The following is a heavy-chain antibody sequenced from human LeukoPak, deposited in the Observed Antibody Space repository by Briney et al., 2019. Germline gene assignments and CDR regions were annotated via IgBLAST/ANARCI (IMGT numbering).Heavy chain of an antibody. CDR1: GGTFRGYY. V-gene: IGHV4-34*01. D-gene: IGHD7-27*01. J-gene: IGHJ2*01. CDR3: ARGVLGPYYLDL. Sequence: SAETLSLTCAVYGGTFRGYYWSWIRQPPGKGLEWIGEIHYTGATNYKPSLKSRVTISGDPSKNQVSLRVYSVTAADTAVYYCARGVLGPYYLDLWGRGTLVTVSS. CDR2: IHYTGAT.